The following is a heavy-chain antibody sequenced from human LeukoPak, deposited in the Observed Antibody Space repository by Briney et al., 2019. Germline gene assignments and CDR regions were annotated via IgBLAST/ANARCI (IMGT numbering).Heavy chain of an antibody. CDR3: ASGKSYSSSGELSSFDY. CDR2: IYSGGST. J-gene: IGHJ4*02. CDR1: GFTVSSNY. D-gene: IGHD6-13*01. V-gene: IGHV3-53*01. Sequence: GGSLRLSCAASGFTVSSNYMSWVRQAPGKGLEWVSVIYSGGSTYYADSVKGRFTISRDNSKNTLYLQMNSLRAEDTAVYYCASGKSYSSSGELSSFDYWGQGTLVTVSS.